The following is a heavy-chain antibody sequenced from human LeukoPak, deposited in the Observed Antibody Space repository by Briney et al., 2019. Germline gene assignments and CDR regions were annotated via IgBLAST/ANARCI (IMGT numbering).Heavy chain of an antibody. CDR1: GFTFSSYS. D-gene: IGHD6-19*01. Sequence: GGSLRLSCAASGFTFSSYSMNWVRQAPGKGLEWVSYISSSSSTIYYADSVKGRFTISRDNAKNSLYLQMNSLRAEDTAVYYCARDPPEALADHFDYWGQGTLVTVSS. CDR2: ISSSSSTI. J-gene: IGHJ4*02. V-gene: IGHV3-48*01. CDR3: ARDPPEALADHFDY.